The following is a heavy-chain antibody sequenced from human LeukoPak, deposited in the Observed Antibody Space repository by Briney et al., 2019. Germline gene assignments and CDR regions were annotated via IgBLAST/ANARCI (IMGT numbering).Heavy chain of an antibody. Sequence: ASVKVSCKASGYTFTSYGISWVRQAPGQGLEWMGWISAYNGNTNYAQKLQGRVTMTTDTSTSTAYMELRSLRSDDTAVYYCARHGRRYYDSSGYFPFDYWGQGTLVTVSS. CDR1: GYTFTSYG. V-gene: IGHV1-18*01. CDR2: ISAYNGNT. J-gene: IGHJ4*02. D-gene: IGHD3-22*01. CDR3: ARHGRRYYDSSGYFPFDY.